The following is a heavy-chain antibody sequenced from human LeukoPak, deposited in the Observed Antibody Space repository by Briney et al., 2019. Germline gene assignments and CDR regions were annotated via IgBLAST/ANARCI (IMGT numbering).Heavy chain of an antibody. D-gene: IGHD3-9*01. CDR3: AKDPVFVADWPVEGDLPTY. V-gene: IGHV3-23*01. J-gene: IGHJ4*02. CDR1: GFTFSSYA. Sequence: GGSLRLSCAASGFTFSSYAMSWVRQAPGKGLEWVSAISGSGGSTYYADSVKGRFTISRDNSKNTLYLQMNSLRAEDTAVYYCAKDPVFVADWPVEGDLPTYWGQGTLVTVSS. CDR2: ISGSGGST.